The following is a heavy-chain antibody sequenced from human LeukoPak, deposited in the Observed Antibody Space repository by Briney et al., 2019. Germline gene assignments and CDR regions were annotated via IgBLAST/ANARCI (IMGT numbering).Heavy chain of an antibody. Sequence: ASVKVSCKASGYTFTDYYMHWVRQAPGQGLEWMGWINPNSGGTSYAQKFQGRVTMTRDTSISTAYMELSRLRSDDTAVYYCARMRWLQPLDYWGQGTLVTVSS. CDR1: GYTFTDYY. D-gene: IGHD5-24*01. CDR2: INPNSGGT. V-gene: IGHV1-2*02. J-gene: IGHJ4*02. CDR3: ARMRWLQPLDY.